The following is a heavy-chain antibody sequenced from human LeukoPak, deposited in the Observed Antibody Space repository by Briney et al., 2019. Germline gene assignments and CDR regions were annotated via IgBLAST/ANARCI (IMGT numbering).Heavy chain of an antibody. Sequence: GGSLRLSCAASGFTFDDYAMHWVRQGPGKSLEWVSLINENGDTAYYGDSVRGRFTVSRDNAKNSLYLQMNSLTTEDTALYYCAKARWEPNFDYWGQGTLVTVSS. CDR3: AKARWEPNFDY. CDR1: GFTFDDYA. D-gene: IGHD1-26*01. CDR2: INENGDTA. J-gene: IGHJ4*02. V-gene: IGHV3-43*02.